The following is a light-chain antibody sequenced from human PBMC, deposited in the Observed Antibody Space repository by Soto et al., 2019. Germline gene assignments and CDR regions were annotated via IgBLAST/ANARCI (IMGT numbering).Light chain of an antibody. V-gene: IGKV3D-20*02. Sequence: EIVLTQPPRTLSLSPGERATLSCRASQSVRSNFLAWYLQKPGQAPRLLIYGASDRATGIPDRFSGSGSGTDFTLTISSLEPEDFAVYYCQQRGNWPPGFTFGPGTKVDIK. CDR2: GAS. J-gene: IGKJ3*01. CDR1: QSVRSNF. CDR3: QQRGNWPPGFT.